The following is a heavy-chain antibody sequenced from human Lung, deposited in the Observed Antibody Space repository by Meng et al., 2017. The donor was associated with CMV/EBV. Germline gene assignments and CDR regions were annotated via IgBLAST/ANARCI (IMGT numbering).Heavy chain of an antibody. D-gene: IGHD3-10*01. V-gene: IGHV4-38-2*02. J-gene: IGHJ5*01. CDR2: IYHSGTT. CDR1: GYSIGSGYY. Sequence: SETLSLXCTVFGYSIGSGYYWGWIRQSPGKGLEWIGSIYHSGTTYYNPALNSRVTIPKDATKNHFSLKLSSVTAADTAVYYCARDRLYPEDIRGDNYFEPWGQGTLVTVSS. CDR3: ARDRLYPEDIRGDNYFEP.